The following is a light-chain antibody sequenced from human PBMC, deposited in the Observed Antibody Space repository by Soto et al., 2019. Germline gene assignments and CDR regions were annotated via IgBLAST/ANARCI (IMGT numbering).Light chain of an antibody. CDR3: QQADCFPLT. Sequence: DIQMTQSPSSVSASVGDRVTITCRASQGISSRLAWYQQKPGKAPNLLLYAASRLQSGVPSRFIGTGSGTAFTRTISSLQPEDFAIYSCQQADCFPLTFGGGTKVEVK. CDR1: QGISSR. V-gene: IGKV1-12*01. J-gene: IGKJ4*01. CDR2: AAS.